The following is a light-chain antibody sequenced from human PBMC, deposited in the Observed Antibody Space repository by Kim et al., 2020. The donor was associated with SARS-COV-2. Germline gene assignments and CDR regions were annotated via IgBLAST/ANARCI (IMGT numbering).Light chain of an antibody. J-gene: IGKJ5*01. CDR2: LGS. V-gene: IGKV2-28*01. CDR1: QSLLHSNGYNY. Sequence: DIVMTQSPLSLPVTPGEPAPISCRSSQSLLHSNGYNYLDWYLQKPGQSPQLLIYLGSNRASGVPDRFSGSGSGTDFTLKISRVEAEDVGVYYCMQALQTPITFGQGTRLEIK. CDR3: MQALQTPIT.